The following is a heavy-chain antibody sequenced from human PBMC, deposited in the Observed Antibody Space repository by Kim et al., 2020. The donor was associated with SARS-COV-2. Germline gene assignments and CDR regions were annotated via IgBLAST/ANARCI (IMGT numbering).Heavy chain of an antibody. V-gene: IGHV3-48*03. CDR3: AREDSSGWSRVDY. Sequence: GGSLRLPCAASGFTFSSYEMNWVRQAPGKGLEWVSYISSSGSTIYYADSVKGRFTISRDNAKNSLYLQMNSLRAEDTAVYYCAREDSSGWSRVDYLGQGTLVTVSS. D-gene: IGHD6-19*01. CDR2: ISSSGSTI. CDR1: GFTFSSYE. J-gene: IGHJ4*02.